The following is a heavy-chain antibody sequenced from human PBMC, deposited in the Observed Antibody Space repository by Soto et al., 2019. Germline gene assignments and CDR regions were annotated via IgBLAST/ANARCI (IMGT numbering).Heavy chain of an antibody. Sequence: GGSLRLSCAASGFTFSSYGMHWVRQAPGKGLEWVAVISYDGSNKYYADSVKGRFTISGDNSNNTLYLQMNSLRADDTAVYYCEAPIGPGGLVRDISFALWGQGTMVTVSS. D-gene: IGHD3-9*01. J-gene: IGHJ3*01. V-gene: IGHV3-30*03. CDR1: GFTFSSYG. CDR2: ISYDGSNK. CDR3: EAPIGPGGLVRDISFAL.